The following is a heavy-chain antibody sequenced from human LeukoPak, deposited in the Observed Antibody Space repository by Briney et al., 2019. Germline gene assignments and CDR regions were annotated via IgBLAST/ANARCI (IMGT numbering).Heavy chain of an antibody. CDR3: AKGQELDDGVFDS. CDR1: EFTFSSLA. Sequence: GGSLRLSCTASEFTFSSLAMTWVRRAPGKGLEWVSTIRSNGDTTYNADSVKGRFTISRDNSKNTLYLELNSLRVEDTATFYCAKGQELDDGVFDSWGQGTMVTVSS. D-gene: IGHD1-1*01. V-gene: IGHV3-23*01. CDR2: IRSNGDTT. J-gene: IGHJ4*02.